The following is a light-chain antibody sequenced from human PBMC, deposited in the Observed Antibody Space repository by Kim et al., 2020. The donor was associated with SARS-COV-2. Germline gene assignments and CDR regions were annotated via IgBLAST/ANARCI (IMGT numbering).Light chain of an antibody. CDR3: GTWDYILRVAV. J-gene: IGLJ3*02. CDR2: DSD. CDR1: SSNIGPNS. Sequence: GGKVTISCSGSSSNIGPNSVSWFQQFPGTAPKLLIYDSDKRPSGIPDRFSGSKSGTSATLGITGLQTGDEAVYYCGTWDYILRVAVFGGGTKLTVL. V-gene: IGLV1-51*01.